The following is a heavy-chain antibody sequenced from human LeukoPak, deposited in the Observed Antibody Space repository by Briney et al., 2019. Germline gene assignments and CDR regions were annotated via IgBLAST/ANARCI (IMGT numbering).Heavy chain of an antibody. Sequence: SVKVSCKASGGTFSSYAISWVRQAPGQGLEWMGEIIPIFGTANYAQKFQGRVTITADKSTSTAYMELSSLRSEDTAVYYCARSTLYCSSTSCYVSYYYGMDVWGKGTTVTVSS. J-gene: IGHJ6*04. CDR1: GGTFSSYA. CDR3: ARSTLYCSSTSCYVSYYYGMDV. D-gene: IGHD2-2*01. CDR2: IIPIFGTA. V-gene: IGHV1-69*06.